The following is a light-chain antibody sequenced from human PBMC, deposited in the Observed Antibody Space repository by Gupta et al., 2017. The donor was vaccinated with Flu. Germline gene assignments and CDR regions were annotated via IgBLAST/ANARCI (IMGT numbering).Light chain of an antibody. Sequence: SVTISCTGTSSDVGGFNYVSWYQQRPGDHPKLIMYEVTKRPSGVSDRVSASKSGNAASPTVSGLQAEDDADEYCYSSAGSKNMVFGGGTKLTVL. V-gene: IGLV2-8*01. CDR2: EVT. CDR1: SSDVGGFNY. CDR3: YSSAGSKNMV. J-gene: IGLJ3*02.